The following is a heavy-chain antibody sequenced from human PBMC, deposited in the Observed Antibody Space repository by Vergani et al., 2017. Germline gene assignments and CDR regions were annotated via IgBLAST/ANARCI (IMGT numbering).Heavy chain of an antibody. Sequence: EVQLVQSGADVKKPGESLRISCKVSGYSFTSYWISWVRQLPGKGLEWMGRIDPSDSYTNYSPSFQVHVPISADKSISTAYLKWSSLKASDTAMYYCARVGLSYYDSSVYYYAPGGWFDPWGQGTLVTVSS. D-gene: IGHD3-22*01. V-gene: IGHV5-10-1*03. CDR1: GYSFTSYW. CDR2: IDPSDSYT. J-gene: IGHJ5*02. CDR3: ARVGLSYYDSSVYYYAPGGWFDP.